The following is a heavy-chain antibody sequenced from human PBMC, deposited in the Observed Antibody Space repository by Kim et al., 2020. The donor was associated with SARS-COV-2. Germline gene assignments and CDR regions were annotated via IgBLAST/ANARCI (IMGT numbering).Heavy chain of an antibody. V-gene: IGHV3-21*01. CDR2: ISSSSSYI. J-gene: IGHJ4*02. CDR3: ARDLSYYDSSGYYFDY. D-gene: IGHD3-22*01. Sequence: GGSLRLSCAASGFTFSSYSMNWVRQAPGKGLEWVSSISSSSSYIYYADSVKGRFTISRDNAKNSLYLQMNSLRAEDTAVYYCARDLSYYDSSGYYFDYWGQGTLVTVSS. CDR1: GFTFSSYS.